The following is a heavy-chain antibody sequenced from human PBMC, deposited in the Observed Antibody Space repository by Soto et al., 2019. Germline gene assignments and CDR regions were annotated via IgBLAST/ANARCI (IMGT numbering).Heavy chain of an antibody. CDR3: ATEKHYFDTGGYYY. CDR2: ISSSSSYI. Sequence: GGSLGLSCAASGFSFSSYSMKWVRQAPGKGLEWVSSISSSSSYIYYADSVKGRFTISRDNAKNSLYLQMNSLRAEDTAVYYCATEKHYFDTGGYYYWGQGTLVTVSS. J-gene: IGHJ4*02. CDR1: GFSFSSYS. V-gene: IGHV3-21*01. D-gene: IGHD3-22*01.